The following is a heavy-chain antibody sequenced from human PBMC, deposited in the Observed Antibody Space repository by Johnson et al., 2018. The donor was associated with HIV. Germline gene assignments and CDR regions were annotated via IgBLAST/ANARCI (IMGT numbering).Heavy chain of an antibody. V-gene: IGHV3-33*01. CDR3: ARRRRYGDYFADAFDI. J-gene: IGHJ3*02. Sequence: QMQLVESGGGVVQSGRSLRLSCAASGFTFSNYGMHWVRQAPGKGLEWVAVIWNGGSTSYADSVKGRFTISRDNTKTSLYLQVNSLGAEDTALYYCARRRRYGDYFADAFDIWGQGTMVTVSS. CDR1: GFTFSNYG. D-gene: IGHD4-17*01. CDR2: IWNGGST.